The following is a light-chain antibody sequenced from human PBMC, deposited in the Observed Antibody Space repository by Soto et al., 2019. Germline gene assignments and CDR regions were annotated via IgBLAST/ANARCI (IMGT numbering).Light chain of an antibody. CDR2: SYN. Sequence: QSVLTQPPSASGTPGQRVTISCSGSHSNIETNNVYWYQQLPGTAPKLLIYSYNQRPSGVPDRFSGSKSGTSASLAISGLQSEDEADYYCTTWDDSLNGQVFGTGTKVTVL. CDR3: TTWDDSLNGQV. V-gene: IGLV1-44*01. J-gene: IGLJ1*01. CDR1: HSNIETNN.